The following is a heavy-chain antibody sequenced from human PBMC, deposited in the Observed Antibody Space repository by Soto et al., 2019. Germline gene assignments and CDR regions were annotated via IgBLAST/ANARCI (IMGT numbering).Heavy chain of an antibody. CDR2: INSDSDNI. Sequence: GGSLRLSCAASGWTFGTYSMNWVRQAPGKGLEWIAYINSDSDNIMYADSVKGRFTVSRDNSKSTLYLQMNSLRPEDTGVYYCARVTPGNNLYYFSGMDVWGQGTSVTVSS. D-gene: IGHD1-1*01. CDR1: GWTFGTYS. V-gene: IGHV3-48*01. CDR3: ARVTPGNNLYYFSGMDV. J-gene: IGHJ6*02.